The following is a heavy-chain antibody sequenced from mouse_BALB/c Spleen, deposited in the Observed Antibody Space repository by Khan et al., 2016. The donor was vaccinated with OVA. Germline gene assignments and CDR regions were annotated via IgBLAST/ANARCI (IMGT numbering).Heavy chain of an antibody. D-gene: IGHD1-1*01. V-gene: IGHV1-7*01. CDR3: TSHGSTYTEFGY. CDR2: IDPTTGYT. Sequence: QVQLQQSGAELAKPGASVKMSCKASGYTFTNYWMHWVKQRPGQGLEWIGYIDPTTGYTEYNQKFKDKATLTADKSSSTAYMQLSSMTSEDSAGYYCTSHGSTYTEFGYWGQGTLVTVSA. CDR1: GYTFTNYW. J-gene: IGHJ3*01.